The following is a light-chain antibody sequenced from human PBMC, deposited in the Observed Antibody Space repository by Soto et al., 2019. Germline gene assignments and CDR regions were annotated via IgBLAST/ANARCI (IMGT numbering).Light chain of an antibody. Sequence: EIVMTQSPATLSVSPGERATLSCRASQSVSGNLAWYQQKPGQAPRLLIYGASTRATGIPARFSGSGSGTEFTLNISSLQSEDFAVYYCQQYNNRPLTVGGGTKVEI. V-gene: IGKV3-15*01. J-gene: IGKJ4*01. CDR1: QSVSGN. CDR3: QQYNNRPLT. CDR2: GAS.